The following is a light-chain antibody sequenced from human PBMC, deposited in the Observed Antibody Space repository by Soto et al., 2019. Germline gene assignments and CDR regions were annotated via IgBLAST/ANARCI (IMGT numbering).Light chain of an antibody. V-gene: IGLV4-69*01. Sequence: QSVLTQSPSASASLGASVKLTCTLSSGHSSYAIAWHQQQPEKGPWYLMKLNSDGSHSKGDGIPDRFSGSSSGAERYLTISSLQSEDEADYYCQTWGTGIVVFGGGTQLTVL. J-gene: IGLJ2*01. CDR2: LNSDGSH. CDR1: SGHSSYA. CDR3: QTWGTGIVV.